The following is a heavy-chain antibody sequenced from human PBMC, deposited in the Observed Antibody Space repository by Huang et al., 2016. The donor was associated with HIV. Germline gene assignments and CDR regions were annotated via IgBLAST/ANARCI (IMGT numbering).Heavy chain of an antibody. V-gene: IGHV4-39*01. Sequence: QLQLQESGPGLVKPSETLSLTCTVSGGSISSSTNYWAWIRQPPGKALEWIGSIYYRGTTYYSPSLKSRVTISVDTSKNQFSLKLKSVTAADMAVYYCARQDCGALREELVSAWGQGTLVTVSS. CDR3: ARQDCGALREELVSA. CDR2: IYYRGTT. J-gene: IGHJ4*02. CDR1: GGSISSSTNY. D-gene: IGHD2-21*02.